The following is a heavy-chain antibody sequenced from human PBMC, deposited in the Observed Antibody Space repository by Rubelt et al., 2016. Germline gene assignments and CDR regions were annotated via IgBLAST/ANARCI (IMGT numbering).Heavy chain of an antibody. J-gene: IGHJ4*02. CDR2: GSSI. CDR3: ARDSSGWYDFDY. Sequence: GSSISYADSVKGRFTISRDNAKNTLYLQMNSLRAEDTAVYYCARDSSGWYDFDYWGQGTLVTVSS. D-gene: IGHD6-19*01. V-gene: IGHV3-74*01.